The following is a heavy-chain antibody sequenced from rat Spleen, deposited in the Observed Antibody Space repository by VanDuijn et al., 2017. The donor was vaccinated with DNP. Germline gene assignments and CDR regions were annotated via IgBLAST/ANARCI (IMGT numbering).Heavy chain of an antibody. J-gene: IGHJ3*01. D-gene: IGHD1-2*01. Sequence: EVQLVESGGGLVQPGRSLKLSCADSGFTFSDYNMAWVRQAPKKGLEWVATISYDGSSTSYRDSVKGRFTISRDDAKNTQYLQMDSLRSEDTATYYCARHEEYSSYVYGFAYWGRGTLVTVSS. CDR3: ARHEEYSSYVYGFAY. CDR2: ISYDGSST. V-gene: IGHV5-7*01. CDR1: GFTFSDYN.